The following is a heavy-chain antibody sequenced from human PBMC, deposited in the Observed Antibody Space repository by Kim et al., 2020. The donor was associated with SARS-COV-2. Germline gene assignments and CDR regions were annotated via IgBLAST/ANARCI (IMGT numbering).Heavy chain of an antibody. CDR3: AKEDAVAVAGGFDC. J-gene: IGHJ4*02. D-gene: IGHD6-19*01. Sequence: GGSLRLSCAVSGFIFSSYGMHWVRQAPGKGLEWVAVISYDGKNKYYGEAVKGRFTISRDNSKNTLDLQIHSLRVEDTAVYYCAKEDAVAVAGGFDCWGQGTLVTVS. V-gene: IGHV3-30*18. CDR2: ISYDGKNK. CDR1: GFIFSSYG.